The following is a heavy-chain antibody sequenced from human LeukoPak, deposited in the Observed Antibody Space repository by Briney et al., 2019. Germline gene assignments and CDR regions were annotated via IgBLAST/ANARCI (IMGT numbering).Heavy chain of an antibody. CDR3: ARGEVVNPSYFDY. V-gene: IGHV4-34*01. CDR2: INHSGST. D-gene: IGHD3-22*01. J-gene: IGHJ4*02. CDR1: GGSFSGYY. Sequence: PSETLSLTCAVYGGSFSGYYWSWIRQPPGKGPEWIGEINHSGSTNYNPSLKSRVTISVDTSKNQFSLKLSSVTAADTAVYYCARGEVVNPSYFDYWGQGTLVTVSS.